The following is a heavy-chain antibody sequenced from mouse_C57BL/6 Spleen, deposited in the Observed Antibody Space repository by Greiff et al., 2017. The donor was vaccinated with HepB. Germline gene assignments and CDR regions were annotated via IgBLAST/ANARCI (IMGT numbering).Heavy chain of an antibody. CDR2: INPSNGGT. CDR1: GYTFTSYW. Sequence: QVHVKQPGTELVKPGASVKLSCKASGYTFTSYWMHWVKQRPGQGLEWIGNINPSNGGTNYNEKFKSKATLTVDKSSSTAYMQLSSLTSEDSAVYYCARVYYDYDRAFAYWGQGTLVTVSA. D-gene: IGHD2-4*01. V-gene: IGHV1-53*01. CDR3: ARVYYDYDRAFAY. J-gene: IGHJ3*01.